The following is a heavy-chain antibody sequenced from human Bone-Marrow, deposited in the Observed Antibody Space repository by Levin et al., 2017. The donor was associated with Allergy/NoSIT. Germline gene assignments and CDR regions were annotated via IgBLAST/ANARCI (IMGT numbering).Heavy chain of an antibody. CDR3: ARWVVGASNWFDP. Sequence: SQTLSLTCTVSGGSIRSGNYYWTWIRQHPGKGLEWIGYIYYSGSTYYNPSLKSRVTISVDTSKNQFSLNLYSVTAADTAVYYCARWVVGASNWFDPWGQGTLVTVSS. J-gene: IGHJ5*02. V-gene: IGHV4-31*03. CDR2: IYYSGST. CDR1: GGSIRSGNYY. D-gene: IGHD2-15*01.